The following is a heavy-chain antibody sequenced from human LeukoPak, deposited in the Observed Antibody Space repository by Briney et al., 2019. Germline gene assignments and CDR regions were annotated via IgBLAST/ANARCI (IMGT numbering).Heavy chain of an antibody. V-gene: IGHV4-59*01. Sequence: SETLSLICTVSGGSISSYYWSWIRQPPGKGLEWIGYIYYSGSTNYNPSLKSRVTISVDTSKNQFSLKLSSVTAADTAVYYCARARGIVVPAAMEYYYYYMDVWGKGTTVTVSS. D-gene: IGHD2-2*01. CDR1: GGSISSYY. CDR3: ARARGIVVPAAMEYYYYYMDV. CDR2: IYYSGST. J-gene: IGHJ6*03.